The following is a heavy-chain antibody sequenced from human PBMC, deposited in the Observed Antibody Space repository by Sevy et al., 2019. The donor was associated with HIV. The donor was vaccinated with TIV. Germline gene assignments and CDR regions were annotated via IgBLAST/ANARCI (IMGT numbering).Heavy chain of an antibody. J-gene: IGHJ6*02. CDR1: GFTFSSYW. Sequence: GGSLRLSCAASGFTFSSYWMHWVRQAPGKGLVWVSRINSDGSSTSYADSVKGRFTISRDNAKNTLYLQMNSLRAEDTAVYYGAREQQLVLFYYGMDVWGQGTTVTVSS. V-gene: IGHV3-74*01. CDR3: AREQQLVLFYYGMDV. CDR2: INSDGSST. D-gene: IGHD6-6*01.